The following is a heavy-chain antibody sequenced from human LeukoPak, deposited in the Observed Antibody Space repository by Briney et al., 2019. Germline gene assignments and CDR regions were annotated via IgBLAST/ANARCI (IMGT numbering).Heavy chain of an antibody. V-gene: IGHV3-74*01. CDR1: GFTLNNYW. CDR3: ARGGGTFES. J-gene: IGHJ4*02. CDR2: IDSDGSST. D-gene: IGHD2-15*01. Sequence: PGGSLRLSCAASGFTLNNYWMHWVRQAPGKGLVWVSRIDSDGSSTRYADAVKGRFTISRDNAENSLYLQMNSLRAEDTAVYYCARGGGTFESWGQGTLVTVSS.